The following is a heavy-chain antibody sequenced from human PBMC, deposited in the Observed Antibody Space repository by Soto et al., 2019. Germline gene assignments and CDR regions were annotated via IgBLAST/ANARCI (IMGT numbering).Heavy chain of an antibody. CDR2: ISGSGNYT. CDR3: AIEENNNYNDYYFDS. V-gene: IGHV3-21*01. CDR1: GFTFSTYS. Sequence: GGTLRLSCAASGFTFSTYSMNWVRQAPGKGLEWVSSISGSGNYTHYTDFLRGRFTISRDNAKTSLYLQMNSLRAEDTAVYYWAIEENNNYNDYYFDSWGQGTLVTVSS. D-gene: IGHD4-4*01. J-gene: IGHJ4*02.